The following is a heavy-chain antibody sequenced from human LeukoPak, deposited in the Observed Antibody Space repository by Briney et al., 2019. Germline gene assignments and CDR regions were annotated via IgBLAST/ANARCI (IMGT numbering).Heavy chain of an antibody. CDR2: MNPNSGNT. CDR3: ATVQYALLPGYLNYMEV. D-gene: IGHD3-9*01. J-gene: IGHJ6*03. V-gene: IGHV1-8*02. CDR1: GYTFTSYD. Sequence: ASVKVSCKASGYTFTSYDINWVRQATGQGLEWMGWMNPNSGNTGYAQKFQGRVTMTRDMSTSTDYMELSSLRSEDTAVYYCATVQYALLPGYLNYMEVWGKGTTVTISS.